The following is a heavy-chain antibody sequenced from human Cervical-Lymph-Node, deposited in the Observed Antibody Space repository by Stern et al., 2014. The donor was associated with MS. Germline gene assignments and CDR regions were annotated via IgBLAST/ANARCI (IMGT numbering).Heavy chain of an antibody. Sequence: QVQLGQSGPGLVKPSETLSLTCTVSGGSISSSTYYWAWIRQPPGKGLEWLGNIHYSGFTYYNPSPKRRVTISVDMSKNQFSLKLSSVTAADTAIYYCARHDSVPRPSQLYSARDRGPGYFDYWGQGTLVTVSS. J-gene: IGHJ4*02. V-gene: IGHV4-39*01. D-gene: IGHD1-26*01. CDR3: ARHDSVPRPSQLYSARDRGPGYFDY. CDR2: IHYSGFT. CDR1: GGSISSSTYY.